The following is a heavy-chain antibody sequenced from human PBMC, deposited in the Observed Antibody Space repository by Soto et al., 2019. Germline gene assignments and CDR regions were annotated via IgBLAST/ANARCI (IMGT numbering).Heavy chain of an antibody. Sequence: GGSLRLSCAASGFTFSSYAMSWVRQAPGKGLEWVLAISGSGGSTYYADSVKGRFTISRDNSKNTLYLQMNSLRAEDTAVYYCAKGDYGAPEDWYFDLWGRGTLVTVSS. CDR3: AKGDYGAPEDWYFDL. CDR1: GFTFSSYA. V-gene: IGHV3-23*01. J-gene: IGHJ2*01. CDR2: ISGSGGST. D-gene: IGHD4-17*01.